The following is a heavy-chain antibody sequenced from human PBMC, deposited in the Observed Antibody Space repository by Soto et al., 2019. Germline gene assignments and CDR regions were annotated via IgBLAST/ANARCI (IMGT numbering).Heavy chain of an antibody. V-gene: IGHV3-23*01. D-gene: IGHD6-6*01. Sequence: PGGSLRLSCAAPGFRFSSYAMSWVRQAPGQGPECLSVISASGGSAYYADSVRGRFTISRDNSKNTLYLQMKSLGAEDTAAYYLASSSALWHGMDAWGQGTTVTVSS. CDR3: ASSSALWHGMDA. CDR1: GFRFSSYA. J-gene: IGHJ6*02. CDR2: ISASGGSA.